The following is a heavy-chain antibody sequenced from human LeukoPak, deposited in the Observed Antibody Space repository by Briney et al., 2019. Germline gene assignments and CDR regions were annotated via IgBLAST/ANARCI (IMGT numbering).Heavy chain of an antibody. V-gene: IGHV4-30-4*01. Sequence: SQTLSLTCTVSGGSISSGDYYWGWIRQPPGKGLEWIGYIYYSGSTYYNPSLKSRVTISVDTSKNQFSLKLSSVTAADTAVYYCARDTVVPAAIPVRPRAYYYGMDVWGQGTTVTVSS. D-gene: IGHD2-2*02. J-gene: IGHJ6*02. CDR1: GGSISSGDYY. CDR2: IYYSGST. CDR3: ARDTVVPAAIPVRPRAYYYGMDV.